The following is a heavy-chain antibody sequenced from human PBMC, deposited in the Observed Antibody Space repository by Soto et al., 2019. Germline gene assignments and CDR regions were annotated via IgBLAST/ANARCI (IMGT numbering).Heavy chain of an antibody. CDR1: GFTFSSYW. J-gene: IGHJ4*02. CDR3: AKSISAIPGDS. CDR2: IKQDGSEI. Sequence: EVQLVESGGGLVQSGGSLRLTCAASGFTFSSYWMSWVRQGRGKGPEWVANIKQDGSEIYYVDSVKGRFNISRDNAKSSLYLQMTSLRAEDTAVYHCAKSISAIPGDSWGQGTLVTVSS. V-gene: IGHV3-7*05. D-gene: IGHD2-2*01.